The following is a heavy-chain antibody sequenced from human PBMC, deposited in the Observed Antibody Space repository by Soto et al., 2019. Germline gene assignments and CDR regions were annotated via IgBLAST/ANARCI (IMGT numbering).Heavy chain of an antibody. V-gene: IGHV4-34*01. CDR3: ARVPDR. D-gene: IGHD2-2*01. Sequence: SETLSLTCAVYGGSFSGYYWSWIRQPPGKGLEWIGHTYHSGNPYYNPSLRSRVTISVDRSKNQFSLKLSSVTAADTAVYYCARVPDRWGQGTLVTVSS. CDR1: GGSFSGYY. J-gene: IGHJ5*02. CDR2: TYHSGNP.